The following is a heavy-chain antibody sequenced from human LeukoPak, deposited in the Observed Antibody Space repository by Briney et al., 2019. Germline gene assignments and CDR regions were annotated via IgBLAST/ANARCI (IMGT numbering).Heavy chain of an antibody. Sequence: SQTLSLTCTVSGGSISSGDYYWSWIRQPPGTGLEWIGYIYYSGSTYYNPSLKGRVTISVDTSKNQFSLKLSSVTAADTAVYYSARGELVDYYYGMDVWGQGTTVTVSS. J-gene: IGHJ6*02. CDR1: GGSISSGDYY. V-gene: IGHV4-30-4*01. CDR2: IYYSGST. D-gene: IGHD6-6*01. CDR3: ARGELVDYYYGMDV.